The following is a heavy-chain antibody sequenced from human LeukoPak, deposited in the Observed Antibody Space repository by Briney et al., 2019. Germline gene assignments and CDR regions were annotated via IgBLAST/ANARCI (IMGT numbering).Heavy chain of an antibody. CDR3: ARHPPPAAATLAS. Sequence: SETLSLTYTVSGGSISSYYWSWIRQPPGKGLEWIGYIYYSGTTSYNPSLKSRVTMSVDTSKNQFSLKLTSVTAADTAVYYCARHPPPAAATLASWAKGPLFTASS. V-gene: IGHV4-59*08. J-gene: IGHJ5*01. CDR1: GGSISSYY. CDR2: IYYSGTT. D-gene: IGHD6-13*01.